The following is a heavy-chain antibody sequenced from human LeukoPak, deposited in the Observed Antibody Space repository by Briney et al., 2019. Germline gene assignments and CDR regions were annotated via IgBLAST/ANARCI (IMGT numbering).Heavy chain of an antibody. CDR1: GGTFSSYA. Sequence: GASVKVSCKASGGTFSSYAISWVRQAPGQGLEWMGGIIPIFGTASYAQKFQGRVTITADESTSTAYMELSSLRSEDTAVYYCARGVATTPLYYYYGMDVWGQGTTVTVSS. CDR2: IIPIFGTA. CDR3: ARGVATTPLYYYYGMDV. V-gene: IGHV1-69*13. J-gene: IGHJ6*02. D-gene: IGHD5-12*01.